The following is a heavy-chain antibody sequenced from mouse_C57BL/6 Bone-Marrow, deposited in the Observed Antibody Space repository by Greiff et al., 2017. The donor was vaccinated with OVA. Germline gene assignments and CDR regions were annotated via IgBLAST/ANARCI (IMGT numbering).Heavy chain of an antibody. CDR3: ARRTAQAPYYYAMDY. CDR2: INPNNGGT. V-gene: IGHV1-26*01. J-gene: IGHJ4*01. CDR1: GYTFTDYY. Sequence: VQLQQSGPELVKPGASVKISCKASGYTFTDYYMNWVKQSHGKSLEWIGDINPNNGGTSYNQKFKGKATLTVDKSSSTAYMELRSLTSEDSAVYYCARRTAQAPYYYAMDYWGQGTSVTVSS. D-gene: IGHD3-2*02.